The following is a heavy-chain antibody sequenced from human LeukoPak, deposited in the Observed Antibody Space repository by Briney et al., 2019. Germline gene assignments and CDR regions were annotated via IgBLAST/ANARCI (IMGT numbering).Heavy chain of an antibody. J-gene: IGHJ4*02. V-gene: IGHV3-23*01. D-gene: IGHD2-8*01. Sequence: PGGSLRLSCAASGFTFSSYAMSWVRQAPGKGLEWVSAISGSGGSTYYADSVKGRFTISRDNSKDTLYLQMNSLRAEDTAVYYCAKSGFGGIVLMVYASYFDYWGQGTLVTVSS. CDR1: GFTFSSYA. CDR2: ISGSGGST. CDR3: AKSGFGGIVLMVYASYFDY.